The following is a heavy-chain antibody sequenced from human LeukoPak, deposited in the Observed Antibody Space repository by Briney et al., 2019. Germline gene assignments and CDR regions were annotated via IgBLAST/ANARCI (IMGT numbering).Heavy chain of an antibody. D-gene: IGHD3-10*01. CDR2: IYYSGST. V-gene: IGHV4-59*11. CDR3: ARDYLYYYGSGSYYKGFDP. CDR1: TDSISSHY. J-gene: IGHJ5*02. Sequence: SETLSLTCAVSTDSISSHYWSWIRQPPGKGLEWIGYIYYSGSTNYNPSLKSRVTISVDTSKNQFSLKLSSVTAADTAVYYCARDYLYYYGSGSYYKGFDPWGQGTLVTVSS.